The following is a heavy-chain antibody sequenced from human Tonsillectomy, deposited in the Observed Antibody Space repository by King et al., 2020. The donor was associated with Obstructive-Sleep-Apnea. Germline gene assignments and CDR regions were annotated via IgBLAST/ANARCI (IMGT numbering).Heavy chain of an antibody. Sequence: VQLVESGGGVVQPGGSLRLSCAASGFTFSSYGMHWVRQAPGKGLEWVAFIRYDGSNKYYADSVKGRFTISRDNSKNTLYLQMNSLRAEDTAVYYCAKGRLWLGDGSAFDIWGQGTMVTVSS. V-gene: IGHV3-30*02. CDR1: GFTFSSYG. CDR3: AKGRLWLGDGSAFDI. CDR2: IRYDGSNK. D-gene: IGHD5-18*01. J-gene: IGHJ3*02.